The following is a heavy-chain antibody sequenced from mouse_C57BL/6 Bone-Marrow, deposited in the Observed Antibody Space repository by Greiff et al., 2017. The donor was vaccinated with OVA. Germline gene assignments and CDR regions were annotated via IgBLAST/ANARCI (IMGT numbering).Heavy chain of an antibody. Sequence: VQLQQSGPELVKPGASVKISCKASGYSFTGYYMNWVKQSPEKSLEWIGEINPSTGGTTYNQKFKAKATLTVDKSSNTAYMQLNSLTSEDSAVYYCARRVYGSSHYYAMGYWGQGTSVTVSS. D-gene: IGHD1-1*01. J-gene: IGHJ4*01. V-gene: IGHV1-42*01. CDR2: INPSTGGT. CDR1: GYSFTGYY. CDR3: ARRVYGSSHYYAMGY.